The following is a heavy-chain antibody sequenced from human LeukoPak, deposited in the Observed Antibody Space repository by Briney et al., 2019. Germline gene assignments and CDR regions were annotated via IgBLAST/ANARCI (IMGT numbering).Heavy chain of an antibody. D-gene: IGHD3-16*01. CDR2: MHYTGKP. V-gene: IGHV4-59*11. CDR3: ARFGVDYDMDV. CDR1: GGSISGHY. Sequence: SETLSLTCSVSGGSISGHYWAWIRQPPGKGLDWIGQMHYTGKPDYNPSLKSRITISVDTSKNQVSLQVSSVTAADSAIHYCARFGVDYDMDVWGHGTTVTVFS. J-gene: IGHJ6*02.